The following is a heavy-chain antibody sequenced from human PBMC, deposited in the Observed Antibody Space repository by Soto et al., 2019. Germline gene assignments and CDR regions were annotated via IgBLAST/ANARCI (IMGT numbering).Heavy chain of an antibody. CDR3: ASSLLVGYGLEGESD. V-gene: IGHV1-18*01. CDR1: GYTFTSYG. J-gene: IGHJ4*02. D-gene: IGHD5-18*01. CDR2: ISAYNGNT. Sequence: QVQLVQSGAEVKKPGASVKVSCKASGYTFTSYGISWVRQAPGQALEWMGWISAYNGNTNYAQKRQGRVTMTTDTSTSTAYMELRSLRSDDTAVYYCASSLLVGYGLEGESDWGQGTLVTVSS.